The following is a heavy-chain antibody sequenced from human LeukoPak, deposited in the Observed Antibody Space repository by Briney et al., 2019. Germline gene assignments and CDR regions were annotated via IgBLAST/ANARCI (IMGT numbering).Heavy chain of an antibody. D-gene: IGHD6-13*01. CDR1: GYTFTGYY. CDR2: INPNSGGT. V-gene: IGHV1-2*02. J-gene: IGHJ4*02. CDR3: ARGRAAGTLYYFDY. Sequence: ASMKVPCKASGYTFTGYYMHWVRLAPGQGLEWMGWINPNSGGTNYAQKFQGRVTMTRDTSISTAYMELSRLRSDDTAVYYCARGRAAGTLYYFDYWGQGTLVTVSS.